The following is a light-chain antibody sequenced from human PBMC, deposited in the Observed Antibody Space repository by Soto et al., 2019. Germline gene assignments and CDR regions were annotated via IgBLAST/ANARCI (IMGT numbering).Light chain of an antibody. CDR2: EVF. CDR3: SSYTTTNTLYV. V-gene: IGLV2-14*01. CDR1: NSDVGGYNY. Sequence: QAASVSGSPGQSITIPCTGTNSDVGGYNYVSWYQHHPGKAPKLMIYEVFNRPSGVSSRFSGSKSGSTASLTISGLQAEDEADYYCSSYTTTNTLYVFGTGTKLTVL. J-gene: IGLJ1*01.